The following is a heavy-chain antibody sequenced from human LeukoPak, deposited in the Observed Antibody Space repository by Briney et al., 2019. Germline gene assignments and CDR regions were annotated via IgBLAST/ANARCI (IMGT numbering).Heavy chain of an antibody. D-gene: IGHD1-26*01. J-gene: IGHJ4*02. Sequence: GRSLRLSCASSGFTFSSYAMHWVRQAPGKGLEGVAVISYDGSNKYYADSVKGRLTISRENSTNPLYLQMNSLRAEDTAVYSCARALSGSYFWAFGYWGQGTLVTVSS. CDR3: ARALSGSYFWAFGY. V-gene: IGHV3-30*04. CDR1: GFTFSSYA. CDR2: ISYDGSNK.